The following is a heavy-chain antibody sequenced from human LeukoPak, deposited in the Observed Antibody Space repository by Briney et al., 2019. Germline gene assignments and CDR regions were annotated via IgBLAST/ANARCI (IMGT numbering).Heavy chain of an antibody. CDR1: GGSISTGSYY. Sequence: SETLSLTCTVSGGSISTGSYYWTWVRQPAGKGLEWIGRIYTTGSTNYNPSLKSRLTISVDTSKNQFSLKLSSVTAADTAVYYCARGGRVVPAANNWFDPWGQGTLVTVSS. J-gene: IGHJ5*02. CDR2: IYTTGST. CDR3: ARGGRVVPAANNWFDP. V-gene: IGHV4-61*02. D-gene: IGHD2-2*01.